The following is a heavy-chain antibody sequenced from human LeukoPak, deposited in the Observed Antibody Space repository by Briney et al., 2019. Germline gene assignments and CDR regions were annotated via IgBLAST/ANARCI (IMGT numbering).Heavy chain of an antibody. CDR1: GGSISDNY. CDR2: IYFSGGT. Sequence: SETLSLTCTVSGGSISDNYWSWIRQPPGKGLEWIGYIYFSGGTYYNPSLKSRVTISVDASKTQFSLRLISVTAADTAVYYCATYGGYRVFDPWGQGTLVTVCS. V-gene: IGHV4-59*12. CDR3: ATYGGYRVFDP. J-gene: IGHJ5*02. D-gene: IGHD5-12*01.